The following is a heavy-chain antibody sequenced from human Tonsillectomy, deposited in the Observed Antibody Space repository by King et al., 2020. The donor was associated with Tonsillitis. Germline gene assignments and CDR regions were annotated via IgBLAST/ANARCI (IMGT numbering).Heavy chain of an antibody. V-gene: IGHV4-4*02. J-gene: IGHJ3*02. CDR3: ARSPNYYDSSGYSWAFDM. CDR2: IYHTGRT. Sequence: QLQESGPGLVKPSGTLSLTCAVSGGSISSSNWWSWVHQPPGKGLEWIGEIYHTGRTNYNPSLKSRVAISVDNSKNQFSLELTSVTAADTAVYYCARSPNYYDSSGYSWAFDMWGQGTMVTVSS. D-gene: IGHD3-22*01. CDR1: GGSISSSNW.